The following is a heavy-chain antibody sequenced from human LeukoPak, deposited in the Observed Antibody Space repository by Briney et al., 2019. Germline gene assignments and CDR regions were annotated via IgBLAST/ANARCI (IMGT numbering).Heavy chain of an antibody. J-gene: IGHJ6*02. V-gene: IGHV3-23*01. CDR2: ISGSGGST. D-gene: IGHD6-13*01. CDR3: AKDRLVSSWYDYYYYGMDV. Sequence: GGSLRLSCAASGFTFSSYAISWVRQAPGKGLEWVSAISGSGGSTYYADSVKGRFTISRDNSKNTLYLQMNSLRAEDTAVYYCAKDRLVSSWYDYYYYGMDVWGQGTTVTVPS. CDR1: GFTFSSYA.